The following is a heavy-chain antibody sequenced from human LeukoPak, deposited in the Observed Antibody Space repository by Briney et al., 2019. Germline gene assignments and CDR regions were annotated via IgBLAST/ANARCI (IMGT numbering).Heavy chain of an antibody. CDR2: ISSSGRTI. CDR1: GFTFSSYE. J-gene: IGHJ4*02. V-gene: IGHV3-48*03. Sequence: GGSLRLSCAASGFTFSSYEMNWVRQAPGKGLEWVSYISSSGRTIYYADSVKGRFTISRDNAKNSLYLQMNSLRAEDTAVYYCARIPRIATPGAYFWGQGTLVTVSS. D-gene: IGHD6-13*01. CDR3: ARIPRIATPGAYF.